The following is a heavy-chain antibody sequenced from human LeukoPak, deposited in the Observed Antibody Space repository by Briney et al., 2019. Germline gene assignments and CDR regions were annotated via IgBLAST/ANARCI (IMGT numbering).Heavy chain of an antibody. CDR2: ISAYNGNT. Sequence: GASVKVSCKASGYTFTSYGVSWVRQAPGQSLEWLGWISAYNGNTYYAENFQARVTMTTDTSTSTAYMELRSLKSDDTAVHYCARDVFCSGNSCLRDAFDIWGQGTKVTVSS. CDR3: ARDVFCSGNSCLRDAFDI. D-gene: IGHD2-15*01. V-gene: IGHV1-18*01. J-gene: IGHJ3*02. CDR1: GYTFTSYG.